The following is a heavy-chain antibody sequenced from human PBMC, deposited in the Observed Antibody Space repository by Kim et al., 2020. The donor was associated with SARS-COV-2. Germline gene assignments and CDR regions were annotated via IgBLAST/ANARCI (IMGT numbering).Heavy chain of an antibody. Sequence: SVKGRFTITRDNAKNSLYHQMNSLRAEDTAVYYCARDHYDSSGYYTLLDYWGQGTLVTVSS. V-gene: IGHV3-21*01. D-gene: IGHD3-22*01. J-gene: IGHJ4*02. CDR3: ARDHYDSSGYYTLLDY.